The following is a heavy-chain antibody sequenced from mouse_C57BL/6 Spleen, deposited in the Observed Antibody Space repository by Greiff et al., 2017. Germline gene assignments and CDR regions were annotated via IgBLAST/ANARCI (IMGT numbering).Heavy chain of an antibody. V-gene: IGHV5-4*01. J-gene: IGHJ2*01. Sequence: EVKLVESGGGLVKPGGSLKLSCAASGFTFSSYAMSWVRQTPEKRLEWVATISDGGSYTYYPDNVKGRFTISRDNAKNNLYLQMSHLKSEDTAMYYCAREGGGLDYWGQGTTLTVSS. CDR2: ISDGGSYT. CDR1: GFTFSSYA. CDR3: AREGGGLDY.